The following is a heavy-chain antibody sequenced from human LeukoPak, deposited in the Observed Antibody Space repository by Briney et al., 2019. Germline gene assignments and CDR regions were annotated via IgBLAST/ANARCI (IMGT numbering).Heavy chain of an antibody. CDR3: AKDTVLLWFGEFPYFDY. CDR2: ISGSGGST. D-gene: IGHD3-10*01. Sequence: GGSLRLSCAASGFTFSSYGMSWVRQAPGKGLEWVSAISGSGGSTYYADSVKGRFTISRDNSRNTLYLQMNSLRAEDTAVYYCAKDTVLLWFGEFPYFDYWGQGTLVTVSS. V-gene: IGHV3-23*01. J-gene: IGHJ4*02. CDR1: GFTFSSYG.